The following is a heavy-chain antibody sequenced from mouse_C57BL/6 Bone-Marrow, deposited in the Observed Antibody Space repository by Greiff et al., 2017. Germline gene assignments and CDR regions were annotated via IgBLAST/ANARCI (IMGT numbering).Heavy chain of an antibody. D-gene: IGHD6-1*01. CDR1: GFTFSDYG. CDR2: ISSGSSNI. CDR3: AGRQYAWVAY. Sequence: EVQLQESGGGLVKPGGSLKLSCAASGFTFSDYGMHWVRQAPEKGLEWVAYISSGSSNIYYADTVKGRVTISRDNAKNTLFLQMTSLRSEDTAMYYCAGRQYAWVAYWGQGTLVTVSA. J-gene: IGHJ3*01. V-gene: IGHV5-17*01.